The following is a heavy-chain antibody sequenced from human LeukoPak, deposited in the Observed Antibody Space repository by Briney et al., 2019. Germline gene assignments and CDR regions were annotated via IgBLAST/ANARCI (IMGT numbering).Heavy chain of an antibody. CDR1: GGSISPYY. J-gene: IGHJ6*03. Sequence: ASETLSLTCTVSGGSISPYYWSWIRQPPGKGLEWIGQIFHSGIAHYNPSLKSRVTMSVDTSRSQFSVNLNSVTAADTAVYYCGRAGFGTAYNRFYYYMDVWGKGTTVTVSS. V-gene: IGHV4-59*04. CDR3: GRAGFGTAYNRFYYYMDV. CDR2: IFHSGIA. D-gene: IGHD6-13*01.